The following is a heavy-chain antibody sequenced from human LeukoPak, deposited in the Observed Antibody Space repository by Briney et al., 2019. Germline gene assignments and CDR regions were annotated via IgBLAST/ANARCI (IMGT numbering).Heavy chain of an antibody. CDR3: AKDYTTSYYYGMDV. Sequence: GGSLRLSCAASGSTFSSYAMSWVRQAPGKGLEWVSAISGSGGSTYYADSVKGRFTISRDNSKSTLYLQMNSLRAEDTAVYYCAKDYTTSYYYGMDVWGQGTTVTVSS. D-gene: IGHD1-26*01. J-gene: IGHJ6*02. CDR1: GSTFSSYA. CDR2: ISGSGGST. V-gene: IGHV3-23*01.